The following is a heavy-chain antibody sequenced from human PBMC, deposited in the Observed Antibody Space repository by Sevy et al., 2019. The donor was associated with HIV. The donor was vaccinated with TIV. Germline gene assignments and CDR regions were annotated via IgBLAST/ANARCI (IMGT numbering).Heavy chain of an antibody. Sequence: GGSLRLSCAASGFTFSSYAMSWVRQAPGKGLEWVSAISGSGGSTYYAGSVKGRFTISRDNSKNTLYLQMNSLRAEDTAVYYCAKDRGGEYYYDSSGPNPMVPSSYFDYWGQGTLVTVSS. CDR3: AKDRGGEYYYDSSGPNPMVPSSYFDY. V-gene: IGHV3-23*01. D-gene: IGHD3-22*01. J-gene: IGHJ4*02. CDR1: GFTFSSYA. CDR2: ISGSGGST.